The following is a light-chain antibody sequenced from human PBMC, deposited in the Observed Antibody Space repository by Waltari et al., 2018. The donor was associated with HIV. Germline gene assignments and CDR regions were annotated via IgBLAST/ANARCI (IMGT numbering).Light chain of an antibody. CDR3: MQALQTPPYT. V-gene: IGKV2-28*01. CDR1: QSLLHSSGNNY. J-gene: IGKJ2*01. CDR2: LGS. Sequence: DIVMTQSPLSLPVTLGEPASISCRSSQSLLHSSGNNYLDWYLQKPGQSPQLLIYLGSNRAVGVPDRCSGSGSGTDFTLKISSVEAEDVGVYYCMQALQTPPYTFGQGTKLDIK.